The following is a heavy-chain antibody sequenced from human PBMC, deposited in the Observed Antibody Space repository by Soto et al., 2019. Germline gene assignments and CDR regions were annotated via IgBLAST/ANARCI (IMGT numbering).Heavy chain of an antibody. Sequence: TLSLTCTVSDGSISTYFCNWIRQPAGKGLEWIGRIDNSGNTNYNPSLKSRVTMSADTSRNQFSLKLNSVTAADTAVYYCARGGQDFWSGPFDYWGQGALVTVSS. J-gene: IGHJ4*02. D-gene: IGHD3-3*01. CDR1: DGSISTYF. V-gene: IGHV4-4*07. CDR2: IDNSGNT. CDR3: ARGGQDFWSGPFDY.